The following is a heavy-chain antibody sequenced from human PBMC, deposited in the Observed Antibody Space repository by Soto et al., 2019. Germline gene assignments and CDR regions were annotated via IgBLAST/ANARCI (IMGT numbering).Heavy chain of an antibody. Sequence: SETLSLTCTVSGGSISSYYWSWIRQPPGKGLEWIGYIYYSGSTNYNPSLKSRVTISVDTSKNQFSLKLSSVTAADTAVYYCARATLGAAAGYYYYYGMDVWGQGTTVTVSS. J-gene: IGHJ6*02. CDR1: GGSISSYY. V-gene: IGHV4-59*01. CDR2: IYYSGST. CDR3: ARATLGAAAGYYYYYGMDV. D-gene: IGHD6-13*01.